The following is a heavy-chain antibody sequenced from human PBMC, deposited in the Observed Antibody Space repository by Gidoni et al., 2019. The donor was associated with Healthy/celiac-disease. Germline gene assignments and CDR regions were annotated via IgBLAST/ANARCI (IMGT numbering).Heavy chain of an antibody. Sequence: QAQLVQSGAELKKPGASVQVSCRASGYPFTGYYVHWVRQAPGQGLEWMGWINPNNGGTHYAQKFQGRVTMTRDTSISTAFMDLSRLRSDDTAVYYCARAMGYYDSRTHYGLGYWGQGSLVTVSS. CDR2: INPNNGGT. CDR1: GYPFTGYY. D-gene: IGHD3-22*01. J-gene: IGHJ4*02. CDR3: ARAMGYYDSRTHYGLGY. V-gene: IGHV1-2*02.